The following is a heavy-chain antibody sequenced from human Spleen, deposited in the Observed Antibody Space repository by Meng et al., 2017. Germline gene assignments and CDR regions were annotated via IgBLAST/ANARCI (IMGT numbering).Heavy chain of an antibody. CDR2: IYYSGST. CDR1: GGSVSSGSYY. J-gene: IGHJ4*02. V-gene: IGHV4-61*01. CDR3: ARSSTSPASNFFDY. Sequence: ESLKISCTVSGGSVSSGSYYWSWIRQPPGKGLEWIGHIYYSGSTNYNPSLKSRVTITGDTSKNQFSLKLSAVTAADTAVYFCARSSTSPASNFFDYWGQGTLVTVSS.